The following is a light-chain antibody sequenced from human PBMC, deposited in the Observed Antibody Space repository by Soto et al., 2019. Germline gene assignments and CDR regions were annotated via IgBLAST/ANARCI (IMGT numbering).Light chain of an antibody. CDR1: SSNIGGNT. V-gene: IGLV1-44*01. J-gene: IGLJ1*01. CDR2: SYD. Sequence: QSVLTQPPSASGTPGQRVTISCSTSSSNIGGNTVNWYQQVPGTAPKLLIYSYDQRPSGVPDRFSGSKSGTSASLAISGLQSEDEANYYWATWVYSLNGYVVGTVTKVPVL. CDR3: ATWVYSLNGYV.